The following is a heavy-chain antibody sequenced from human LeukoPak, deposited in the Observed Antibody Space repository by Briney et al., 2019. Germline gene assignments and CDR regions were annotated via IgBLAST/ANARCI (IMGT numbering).Heavy chain of an antibody. J-gene: IGHJ4*02. Sequence: SETLSLTCTVSGGSIDSRSYYWDWIRQAPGKGLEWIGTIYHSGSTEYNPSLKSRVAIFVDTSKNQFSLILHSVAAADTAVYYCARRSEFDNTHYHYFDYWGQGALVTVSS. CDR3: ARRSEFDNTHYHYFDY. V-gene: IGHV4-39*01. CDR2: IYHSGST. D-gene: IGHD2-15*01. CDR1: GGSIDSRSYY.